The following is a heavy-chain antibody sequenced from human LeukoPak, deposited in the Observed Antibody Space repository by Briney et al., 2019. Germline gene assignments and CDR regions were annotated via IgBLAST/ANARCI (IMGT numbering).Heavy chain of an antibody. Sequence: SVKVSCKASGGTFSSYAISWVRQAPGQGLEWMGGIIPIFGTANYAQKFQGRVTITTDESTSTAYMELSSLRSEDAAVYYCASCTVVTQYYYYYMDVWGKGTTVTVSS. CDR1: GGTFSSYA. CDR2: IIPIFGTA. D-gene: IGHD4-23*01. J-gene: IGHJ6*03. CDR3: ASCTVVTQYYYYYMDV. V-gene: IGHV1-69*05.